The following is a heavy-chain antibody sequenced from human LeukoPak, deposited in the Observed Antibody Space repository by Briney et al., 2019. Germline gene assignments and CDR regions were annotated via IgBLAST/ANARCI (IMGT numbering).Heavy chain of an antibody. J-gene: IGHJ4*02. CDR1: VGTFSSYA. CDR3: ARDGLEGRPDY. Sequence: SVKVSCKASVGTFSSYAISWVRQAPGQGLEWMGGIIPIFGTANYAQKFQGRVTITADKSTSTAYMELSSLRSEDTAVYYCARDGLEGRPDYWGQGTLVTVSS. V-gene: IGHV1-69*06. CDR2: IIPIFGTA. D-gene: IGHD1-1*01.